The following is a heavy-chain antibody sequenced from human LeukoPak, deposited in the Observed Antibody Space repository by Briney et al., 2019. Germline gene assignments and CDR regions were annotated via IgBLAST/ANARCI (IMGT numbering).Heavy chain of an antibody. CDR2: IFSSGST. CDR3: AICVWAGSSHLLDS. D-gene: IGHD2-2*01. CDR1: RGSPINYY. Sequence: SETLSLTCTDCRGSPINYYSSWISQPPGKGLEWIGYIFSSGSTIYNPSLKSRVTISIDTSKSQFSLKLISVTAADTAVYYRAICVWAGSSHLLDSWGQGTLVTVSS. J-gene: IGHJ4*02. V-gene: IGHV4-59*01.